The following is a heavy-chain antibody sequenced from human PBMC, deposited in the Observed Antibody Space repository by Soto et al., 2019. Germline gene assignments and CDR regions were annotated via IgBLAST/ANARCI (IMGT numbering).Heavy chain of an antibody. Sequence: GGSLRLSCAASPFSFSSYDMSWFRQAAGKGLEWVAVFTGSGGSAFYADSVKGRFTISRDRSTNTLFLQMSSLRVEDTAVYYCATHASGYYRHSFDNWGQGTPVTVSS. CDR3: ATHASGYYRHSFDN. CDR1: PFSFSSYD. V-gene: IGHV3-23*01. CDR2: FTGSGGSA. J-gene: IGHJ4*02. D-gene: IGHD3-22*01.